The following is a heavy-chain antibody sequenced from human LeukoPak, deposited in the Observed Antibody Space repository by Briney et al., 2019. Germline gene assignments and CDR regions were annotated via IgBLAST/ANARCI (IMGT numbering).Heavy chain of an antibody. J-gene: IGHJ4*02. CDR1: GGSISSHY. D-gene: IGHD2-21*02. Sequence: PSETLSLTCTVSGGSISSHYWSWIRQPPGKGLEWIGYIYYSGSTNYNPSLKSRVTISVDTSKNQFSLKLSSVTAADTAVYYCARVGFDCGGDCYDMDYFDYWGQGTLVTVSS. V-gene: IGHV4-59*11. CDR2: IYYSGST. CDR3: ARVGFDCGGDCYDMDYFDY.